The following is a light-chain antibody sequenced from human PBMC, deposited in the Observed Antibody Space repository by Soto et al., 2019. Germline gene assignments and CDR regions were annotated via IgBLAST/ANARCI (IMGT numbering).Light chain of an antibody. CDR1: SSDVGSSNG. V-gene: IGLV2-18*02. CDR3: SSYTSSSTYV. CDR2: DVS. Sequence: QSALTQPPSVSGSPGQSVTISCTGTSSDVGSSNGVSWYQQPPGTAPKVMIYDVSNRPSGVPDRFSGSKSGNTASLTISVLQAEDEADYYCSSYTSSSTYVFGTGSKLTVL. J-gene: IGLJ1*01.